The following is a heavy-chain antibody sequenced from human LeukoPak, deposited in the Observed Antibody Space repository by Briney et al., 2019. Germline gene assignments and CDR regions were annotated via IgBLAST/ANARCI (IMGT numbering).Heavy chain of an antibody. D-gene: IGHD1-26*01. Sequence: SGTLSLTCTVSGDSISSYYWSWIRQPPGKGLEWIGYIFNSGSTNYNPSPKSRVTISVDTSKNQFSLKLSSVTAADTAVYYCARGEWEIGLFFDYWGQGTLVTVSS. CDR2: IFNSGST. CDR3: ARGEWEIGLFFDY. J-gene: IGHJ4*02. CDR1: GDSISSYY. V-gene: IGHV4-59*01.